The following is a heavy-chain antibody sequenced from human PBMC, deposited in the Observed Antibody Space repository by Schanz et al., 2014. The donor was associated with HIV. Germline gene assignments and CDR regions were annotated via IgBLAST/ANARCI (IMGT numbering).Heavy chain of an antibody. Sequence: EVQLLESGGGLIQPGGSLRLSCAASGFTFSSYAMSWVRQAPGKGLEWVSVISGSGRSTYYADSVKGRFTISRDNSKNTVFLQMSRLRSEDTAVYYCARATYYDGSGSYYLSNFGMDVWGQGTTVTVSS. CDR2: ISGSGRST. CDR3: ARATYYDGSGSYYLSNFGMDV. D-gene: IGHD3-10*01. CDR1: GFTFSSYA. V-gene: IGHV3-23*01. J-gene: IGHJ6*02.